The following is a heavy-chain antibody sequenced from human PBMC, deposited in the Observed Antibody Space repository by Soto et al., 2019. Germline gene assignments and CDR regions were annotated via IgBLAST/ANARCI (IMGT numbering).Heavy chain of an antibody. CDR1: GFTFSNYA. V-gene: IGHV3-23*01. CDR3: AKDEGWTNYFDY. Sequence: EVQLLESGGGLVQPGGSLRLSCAASGFTFSNYAMSLVRQAPGQGLEWVSTISCGADSTYYADSVKGRFTISRDTSRNTLYLQINSLRAADSAVYYCAKDEGWTNYFDYWGQGTLVTVSS. J-gene: IGHJ4*02. CDR2: ISCGADST.